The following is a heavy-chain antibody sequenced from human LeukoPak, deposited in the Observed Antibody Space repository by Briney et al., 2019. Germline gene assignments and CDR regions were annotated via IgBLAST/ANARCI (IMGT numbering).Heavy chain of an antibody. V-gene: IGHV1-2*02. J-gene: IGHJ4*02. D-gene: IGHD1-26*01. CDR1: GYTFTDYY. CDR2: INPNSGGT. CDR3: TRALGSDY. Sequence: ASVKVSCKAPGYTFTDYYMNWVRQAPGQGLEWMGWINPNSGGTNYAQKFQGRVTMTRDTSITTAYMELNSLRSDDTAMYYCTRALGSDYWGQGTLVTVSS.